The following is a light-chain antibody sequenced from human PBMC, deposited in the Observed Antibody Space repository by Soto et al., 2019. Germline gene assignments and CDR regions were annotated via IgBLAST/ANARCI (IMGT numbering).Light chain of an antibody. CDR2: EVS. J-gene: IGLJ2*01. CDR3: SSYAGSNNLV. V-gene: IGLV2-8*01. Sequence: QSALTQPPSASGSPGQSVTISCTGTSSDVAGYNYVSWYQQHPGKAPKLMIYEVSKRPSGVPGRFSGSKSGNTASLTVSGLQAEDEADYYCSSYAGSNNLVFGGGTKLTVL. CDR1: SSDVAGYNY.